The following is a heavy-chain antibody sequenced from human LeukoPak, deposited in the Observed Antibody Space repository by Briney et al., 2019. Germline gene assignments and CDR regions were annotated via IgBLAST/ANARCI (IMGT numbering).Heavy chain of an antibody. D-gene: IGHD2-2*02. J-gene: IGHJ4*02. V-gene: IGHV5-51*01. CDR2: IYPGDSDT. CDR3: ARSRYCSSTSCYILDY. CDR1: GYSFTSYW. Sequence: GESLKISCKGSGYSFTSYWIGWVRQMPGKGLEWMGIIYPGDSDTRYSPSFQGQVTISADKSISTAYLQWSSLKASDTAMYYCARSRYCSSTSCYILDYWGQGTLVTVSS.